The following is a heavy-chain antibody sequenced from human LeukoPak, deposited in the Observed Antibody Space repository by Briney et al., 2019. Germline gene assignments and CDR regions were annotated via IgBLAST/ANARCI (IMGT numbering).Heavy chain of an antibody. V-gene: IGHV4-4*07. CDR1: GGSISSYY. CDR3: ARCNSGSYWGHNWFDP. D-gene: IGHD1-26*01. CDR2: IYTNGST. Sequence: SETLSLTCTVSGGSISSYYWSWIRQPAGKGLEWIGRIYTNGSTNYNPSLKSRVTMSVDTSKNQFSLKLSSVTAADTAVYYCARCNSGSYWGHNWFDPWGQGTLVTVSS. J-gene: IGHJ5*02.